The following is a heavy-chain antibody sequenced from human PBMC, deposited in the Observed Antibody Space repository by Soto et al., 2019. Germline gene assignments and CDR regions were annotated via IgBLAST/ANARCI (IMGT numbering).Heavy chain of an antibody. CDR1: GFTFTSSA. CDR2: IVVGSGNT. CDR3: AADGSYYGSGSYYPIPDY. J-gene: IGHJ4*02. D-gene: IGHD3-10*01. Sequence: SVKVSCKASGFTFTSSAVQWVRQARGQRLEWIGWIVVGSGNTNYAQKFQERVTITRDMSTSTAYMELSSLRSEDTAVYYCAADGSYYGSGSYYPIPDYWGQGTLVTVSS. V-gene: IGHV1-58*01.